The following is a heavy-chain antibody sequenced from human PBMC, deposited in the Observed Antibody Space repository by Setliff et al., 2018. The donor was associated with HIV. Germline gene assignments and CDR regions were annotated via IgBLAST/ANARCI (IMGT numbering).Heavy chain of an antibody. CDR3: ARLRGSAYAKARFFDY. Sequence: ASETLSLTCTVSGGSISSGSYYWSWIRQPAGKGLEWIGHIYTSGSTNYNPSLKSRVTISVDTSKNQFSLKLSSVTAADTAVYYCARLRGSAYAKARFFDYWGQGTLVTVSS. J-gene: IGHJ4*02. CDR2: IYTSGST. V-gene: IGHV4-61*09. D-gene: IGHD2-8*01. CDR1: GGSISSGSYY.